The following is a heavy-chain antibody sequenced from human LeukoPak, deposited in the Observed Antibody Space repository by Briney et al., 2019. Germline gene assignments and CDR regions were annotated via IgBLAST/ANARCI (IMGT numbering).Heavy chain of an antibody. V-gene: IGHV1-46*01. D-gene: IGHD2-15*01. Sequence: ASVKVSCKASGYTFTSYYMHWVRQAPGQGLEWMGIINPSGGSTSYAQKFQGRVTMTRDMSTSTVYMELSSLRSEDTAVYYCVRTYCSGGSCYPIFDYWGQGTLVTVSS. J-gene: IGHJ4*02. CDR2: INPSGGST. CDR1: GYTFTSYY. CDR3: VRTYCSGGSCYPIFDY.